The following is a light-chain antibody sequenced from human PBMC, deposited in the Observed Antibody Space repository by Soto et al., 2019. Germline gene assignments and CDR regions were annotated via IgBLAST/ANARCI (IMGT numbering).Light chain of an antibody. Sequence: IVLTQYPGTLSLSPGESVTLSCRASQSINGNYLAWYQQEPGQPPRLLIYEISARATGIPDRFSGSGSGTDFTLTISRLEPEDFAVYYCQHYGGSPRTFGQGT. CDR1: QSINGNY. J-gene: IGKJ1*01. V-gene: IGKV3-20*01. CDR2: EIS. CDR3: QHYGGSPRT.